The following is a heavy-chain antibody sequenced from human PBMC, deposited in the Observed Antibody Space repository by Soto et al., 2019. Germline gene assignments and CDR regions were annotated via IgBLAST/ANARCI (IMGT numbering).Heavy chain of an antibody. CDR2: IYSTGSS. D-gene: IGHD1-26*01. J-gene: IGHJ5*02. Sequence: SETLSLTCTVSGDSLSLYYWSWIRLSPGKGLEWIGYIYSTGSSNQNPSLRDRVAVSADAAKKQFYLTLTSMTAADTAVYYCARGERKVNWRPYFDTWGQGIQVTVSS. CDR3: ARGERKVNWRPYFDT. V-gene: IGHV4-59*01. CDR1: GDSLSLYY.